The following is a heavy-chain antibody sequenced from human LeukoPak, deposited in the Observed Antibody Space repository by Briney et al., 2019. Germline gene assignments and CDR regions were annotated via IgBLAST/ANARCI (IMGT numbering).Heavy chain of an antibody. J-gene: IGHJ4*02. CDR1: GGTFSSYA. V-gene: IGHV1-69*05. Sequence: GSSVKVSCKASGGTFSSYAISWVRQAPGQGLEWMGGIIPIFGTANYAQKFQGRVTITTDESTSTAYMELSSLRSEDTAVYYCAREDIDEAARRRNFDYWGQGTLVTVSS. CDR2: IIPIFGTA. D-gene: IGHD6-6*01. CDR3: AREDIDEAARRRNFDY.